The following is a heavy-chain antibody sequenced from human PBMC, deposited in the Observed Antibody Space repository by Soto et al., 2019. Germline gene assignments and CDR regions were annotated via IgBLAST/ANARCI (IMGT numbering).Heavy chain of an antibody. V-gene: IGHV1-69*13. CDR2: IIPIFDTT. Sequence: ASVKVSCKASGGTFSTFIVSWVRQAPGQGPEWMGGIIPIFDTTTYARKFQGRVTISADAATTTAYLELNSLRSEDTAVYYCARPRMSCSSTTCGMDVWGQGTTVTVSS. J-gene: IGHJ6*02. CDR1: GGTFSTFI. CDR3: ARPRMSCSSTTCGMDV. D-gene: IGHD2-2*01.